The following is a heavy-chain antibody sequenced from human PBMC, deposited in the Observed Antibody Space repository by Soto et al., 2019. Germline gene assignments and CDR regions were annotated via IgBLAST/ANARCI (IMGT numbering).Heavy chain of an antibody. CDR1: GFTFSNAW. J-gene: IGHJ4*02. CDR2: IKSKTDGGTT. CDR3: IVRYPYYFDY. D-gene: IGHD2-21*01. V-gene: IGHV3-15*07. Sequence: EVQLVESGGGLVKPGGSLRLSCAASGFTFSNAWMNWVRQAPGKGLEWVGSIKSKTDGGTTDYAAPVKGRFTISRDDSKNTLYRQMNSLQTADTAVYYCIVRYPYYFDYWGQGTRVTVSS.